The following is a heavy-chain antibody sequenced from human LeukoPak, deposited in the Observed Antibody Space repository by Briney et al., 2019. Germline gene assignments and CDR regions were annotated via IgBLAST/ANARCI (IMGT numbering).Heavy chain of an antibody. D-gene: IGHD1-26*01. V-gene: IGHV4-34*01. CDR2: INHSGST. CDR1: GGSFSGYY. CDR3: ARHELTSTWEQDYFDS. J-gene: IGHJ4*02. Sequence: SETLSLTCAVYGGSFSGYYWSWIRQPPGKGLEWIGEINHSGSTNYNPSLKSRVTISVDTSKKQFSLRLNSVTAADTAVYYCARHELTSTWEQDYFDSWGQGTLVTVSS.